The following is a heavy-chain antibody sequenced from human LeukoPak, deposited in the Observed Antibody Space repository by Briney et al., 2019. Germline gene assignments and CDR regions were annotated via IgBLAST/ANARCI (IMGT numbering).Heavy chain of an antibody. D-gene: IGHD6-6*01. CDR1: GYTFTSYG. Sequence: GASVKVSCKASGYTFTSYGISWVRQAPGQGLEWMGWISAYNGNTNYAQKLQGRVTMTTDTSTSTAYMELRSLRSDDTAVYYCARGHEYSTSRSPRVDFDYWGQGTLVTVSS. J-gene: IGHJ4*02. V-gene: IGHV1-18*01. CDR3: ARGHEYSTSRSPRVDFDY. CDR2: ISAYNGNT.